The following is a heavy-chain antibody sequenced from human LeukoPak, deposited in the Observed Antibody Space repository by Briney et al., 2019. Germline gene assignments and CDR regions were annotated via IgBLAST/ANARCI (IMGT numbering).Heavy chain of an antibody. D-gene: IGHD3-16*02. J-gene: IGHJ4*02. CDR2: INPNSGGT. Sequence: ASVKVSCKASGYTFTSYYMHWVRQAPGQGLEWMGWINPNSGGTNYAQKFQGRVAMTRDTSISTAYMELSRLRSDDTAVYYCARDLRLGELSFDYWGQGTLVTVSS. CDR3: ARDLRLGELSFDY. V-gene: IGHV1-2*02. CDR1: GYTFTSYY.